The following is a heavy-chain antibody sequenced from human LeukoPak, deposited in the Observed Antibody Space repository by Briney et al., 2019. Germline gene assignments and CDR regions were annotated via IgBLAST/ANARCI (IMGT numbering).Heavy chain of an antibody. V-gene: IGHV4-30-2*01. CDR2: IYHSGST. CDR3: AGGMHLANSRPDAFDI. Sequence: PSQTLSLTCTVSGGSISSGGYSWSWIRQPPGKGLEWIGYIYHSGSTYYNPSLKSRVTISVDRSKNQFSLKLSSVTAADTAVYYCAGGMHLANSRPDAFDIWGQGTMVTVSS. CDR1: GGSISSGGYS. D-gene: IGHD1-1*01. J-gene: IGHJ3*02.